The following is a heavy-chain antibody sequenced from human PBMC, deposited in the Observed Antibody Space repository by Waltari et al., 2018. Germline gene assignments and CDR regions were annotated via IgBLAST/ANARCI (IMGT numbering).Heavy chain of an antibody. CDR3: ARHPEQLVGYWYFDL. J-gene: IGHJ2*01. Sequence: QVQLQESGPGLVKPSETLSLTCDVSGYSISSGYYWGWSRQPPGKGLEWSGRIYPSVSTYQNPPLKSRLTISLDTPKNQFSLKLRSVTAADTAVFYCARHPEQLVGYWYFDLWGRGTLVTVSS. D-gene: IGHD6-6*01. V-gene: IGHV4-38-2*01. CDR2: IYPSVST. CDR1: GYSISSGYY.